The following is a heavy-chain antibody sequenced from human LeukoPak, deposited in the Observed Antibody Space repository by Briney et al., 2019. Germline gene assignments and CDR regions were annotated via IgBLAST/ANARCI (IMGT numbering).Heavy chain of an antibody. CDR2: INDNGGQR. CDR1: GFAFNNYA. CDR3: AKTQWKVGATDYFDY. D-gene: IGHD1-26*01. J-gene: IGHJ4*02. Sequence: GGSLRLSCAASGFAFNNYAMTWVRQAPGKGLEWVSNINDNGGQRHYADSVKGRFAISRDNSKNTLFLQMDGLRAEDTAVYYCAKTQWKVGATDYFDYWGQGILVTVSS. V-gene: IGHV3-23*01.